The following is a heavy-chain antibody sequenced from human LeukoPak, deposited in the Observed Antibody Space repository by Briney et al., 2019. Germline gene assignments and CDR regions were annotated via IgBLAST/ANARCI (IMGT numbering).Heavy chain of an antibody. CDR1: GGSISSSSYY. D-gene: IGHD6-6*01. J-gene: IGHJ4*02. V-gene: IGHV4-39*01. CDR3: ARRESSSSLVDY. Sequence: SETLSLTCTVSGGSISSSSYYWGWIRQPPGKGLEWIGSIYYSGSTYSNPSLKSRVTISVDTPKNQSSLKLSSVTAADTAVYYCARRESSSSLVDYWGQGTLVTVSS. CDR2: IYYSGST.